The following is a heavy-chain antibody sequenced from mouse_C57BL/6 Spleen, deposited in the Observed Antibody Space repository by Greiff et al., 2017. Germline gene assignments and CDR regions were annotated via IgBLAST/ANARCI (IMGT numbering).Heavy chain of an antibody. CDR2: IYPGSGST. J-gene: IGHJ4*01. Sequence: QVQLQQPGAELVKPGASVKMSCKASGYTFTSYWITWVKQRPGQGLEWIGDIYPGSGSTNYNEKFKSKATLTVDTSSSTAYMQRSSLTSEDAAVYYGARSIYYDYDGYAMDYWGQGTSVTVSS. V-gene: IGHV1-55*01. D-gene: IGHD2-4*01. CDR3: ARSIYYDYDGYAMDY. CDR1: GYTFTSYW.